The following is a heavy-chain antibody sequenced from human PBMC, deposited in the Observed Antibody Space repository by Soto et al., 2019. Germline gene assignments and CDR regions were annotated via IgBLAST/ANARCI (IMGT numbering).Heavy chain of an antibody. V-gene: IGHV2-5*01. D-gene: IGHD3-22*01. CDR2: IYCNDDK. Sequence: SVPTLVNPTQTLTLTCTFSGFSLSTSGVGVGWIRQPPGKALEWLALIYCNDDKRYSPSLKSRLTITKDTSKNQVVLTMTNMEPVDTATYYCAHSTYDSSGYPFDYWGEGTLVTVSS. CDR3: AHSTYDSSGYPFDY. CDR1: GFSLSTSGVG. J-gene: IGHJ4*02.